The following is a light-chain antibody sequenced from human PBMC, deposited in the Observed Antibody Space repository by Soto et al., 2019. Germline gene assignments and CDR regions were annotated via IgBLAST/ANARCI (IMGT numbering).Light chain of an antibody. Sequence: IVLTQSPGTLSLSPGERATLSCRASQSIKNIYLAWYQQKPGQAPRLLISAASRRATGISDRFNGSGSGTDFTLTISRLEPEDFAVYYCQQRNVWPPITFGQGTRLEIK. CDR2: AAS. CDR1: QSIKNIY. J-gene: IGKJ5*01. CDR3: QQRNVWPPIT. V-gene: IGKV3D-20*02.